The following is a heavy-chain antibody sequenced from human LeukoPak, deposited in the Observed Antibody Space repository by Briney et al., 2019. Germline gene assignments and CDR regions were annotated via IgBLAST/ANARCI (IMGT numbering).Heavy chain of an antibody. CDR1: GFTFNDFW. J-gene: IGHJ6*02. CDR3: ARELYYHMDV. CDR2: INRDGSST. V-gene: IGHV3-74*01. Sequence: PGRSLRLSCAASGFTFNDFWMHWARQAPGKGLVWVSRINRDGSSTICADSVKGRFTISRDTAKNTLYLHMNNLRVEDTALYYCARELYYHMDVWGQGTAVTVSS.